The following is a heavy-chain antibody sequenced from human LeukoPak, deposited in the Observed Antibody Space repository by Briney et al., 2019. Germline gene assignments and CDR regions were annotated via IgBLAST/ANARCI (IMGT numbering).Heavy chain of an antibody. CDR1: GYTFTSYY. CDR3: ARVRERRQLLTVGPLDY. D-gene: IGHD6-6*01. V-gene: IGHV1-46*01. CDR2: INPSGGST. Sequence: ASVKVSCKASGYTFTSYYMHWVRQAPGQGLEWMGIINPSGGSTSYAQKFQGRVTMTRDTSTSTVYMELSSLRSEDTAVYYCARVRERRQLLTVGPLDYWGQGTLVTVSS. J-gene: IGHJ4*02.